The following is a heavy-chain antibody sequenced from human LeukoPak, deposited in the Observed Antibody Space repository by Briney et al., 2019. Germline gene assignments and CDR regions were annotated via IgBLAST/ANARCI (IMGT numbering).Heavy chain of an antibody. V-gene: IGHV3-48*01. CDR2: ISGSSNSI. CDR1: GFTFSTYG. D-gene: IGHD5-18*01. CDR3: ARDVGYRSWFDP. J-gene: IGHJ5*02. Sequence: GGSLRLSCAASGFTFSTYGMHWVRQAPGKGLEWVSYISGSSNSIYYADSVKGRFTFSRDNAKNSLYLQMNSLRAEDTAVYHCARDVGYRSWFDPWGQGTLVIVSS.